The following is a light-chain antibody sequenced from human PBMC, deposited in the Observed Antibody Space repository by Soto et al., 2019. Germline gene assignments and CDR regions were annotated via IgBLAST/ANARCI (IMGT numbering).Light chain of an antibody. CDR3: QQYNDWPTIT. CDR2: GGS. CDR1: ESVRSG. J-gene: IGKJ5*01. V-gene: IGKV3-15*01. Sequence: EVVMTQSPATLSVPPGDRATLSCRASESVRSGLAWYQQKPGQAPRLLIYGGSIRAADVPDRFSGSGSGTEFTLTISTLQSEDFAVYYCQQYNDWPTITFGQGTQLEAK.